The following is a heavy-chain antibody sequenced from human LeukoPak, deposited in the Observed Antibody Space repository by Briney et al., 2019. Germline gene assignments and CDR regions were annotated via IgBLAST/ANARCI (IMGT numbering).Heavy chain of an antibody. CDR1: GFTFSSYA. V-gene: IGHV3-23*01. D-gene: IGHD3-16*02. CDR2: ISGSGGST. Sequence: GASLRLSCAASGFTFSSYAMNWVRQAPGKGLEWVSAISGSGGSTYYADSVKGRFTISRDNSMNTLYLQMNSLRAEDTAVYYCAKVSCDYVWGSYRCPFDYWGQGTLVTVSS. J-gene: IGHJ4*02. CDR3: AKVSCDYVWGSYRCPFDY.